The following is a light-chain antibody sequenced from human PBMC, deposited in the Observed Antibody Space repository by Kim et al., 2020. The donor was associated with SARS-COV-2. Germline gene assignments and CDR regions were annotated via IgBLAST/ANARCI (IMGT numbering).Light chain of an antibody. CDR3: QAWDSSTAK. V-gene: IGLV3-1*01. CDR1: KLGDKY. CDR2: QDS. J-gene: IGLJ3*02. Sequence: SGSPGQTASITCSGDKLGDKYACWYQQKPGQSPVLVIYQDSKRPSGIPERFSGSNSGNTATLTISGTQAMDEADYYCQAWDSSTAKFGGGTQLTVL.